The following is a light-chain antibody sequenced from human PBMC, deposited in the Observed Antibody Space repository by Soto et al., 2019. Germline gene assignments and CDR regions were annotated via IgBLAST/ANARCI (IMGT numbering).Light chain of an antibody. V-gene: IGKV1-33*01. Sequence: DLQMTQSPSSLSASVGDRVTITCQASQDITNYLSWYQQKPGKAPKLLIYGASNLQTGVPSRFSGGGSGTDFTLTIRGLQPEDIATYYCQHYGDFPFTFGPGTKVEI. CDR2: GAS. J-gene: IGKJ3*01. CDR1: QDITNY. CDR3: QHYGDFPFT.